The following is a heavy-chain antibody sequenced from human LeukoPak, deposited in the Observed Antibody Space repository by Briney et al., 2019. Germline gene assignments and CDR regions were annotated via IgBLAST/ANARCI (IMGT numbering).Heavy chain of an antibody. V-gene: IGHV3-7*02. Sequence: PGGSLRLSCAASGFTFSSYWMSWVRQAPGKGLEWVANIKQDGSEKYYVDSVKGRFTISRDNAKNSLYLQMNSLRAEDTAVYYCARQSRSVTTYFDYWSQGTLVTVSS. J-gene: IGHJ4*02. D-gene: IGHD4-17*01. CDR3: ARQSRSVTTYFDY. CDR1: GFTFSSYW. CDR2: IKQDGSEK.